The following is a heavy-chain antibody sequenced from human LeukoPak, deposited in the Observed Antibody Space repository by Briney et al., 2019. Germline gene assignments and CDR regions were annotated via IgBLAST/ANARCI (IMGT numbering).Heavy chain of an antibody. V-gene: IGHV3-30*18. J-gene: IGHJ4*02. CDR3: AKEGSNGDFDY. CDR2: ISYDGSNK. D-gene: IGHD1-26*01. CDR1: GFTFSSYD. Sequence: GRSLRLSCAASGFTFSSYDMHSVRQAPGKGLEWVTVISYDGSNKYYGDSVKGRFTISRDNSKNTLYLKMNSLRAEDTAVYYCAKEGSNGDFDYWGQGTLVTVSS.